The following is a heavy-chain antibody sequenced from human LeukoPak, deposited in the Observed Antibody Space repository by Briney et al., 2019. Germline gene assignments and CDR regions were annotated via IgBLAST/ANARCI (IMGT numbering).Heavy chain of an antibody. J-gene: IGHJ4*02. Sequence: SETLSLTCTVSGGSIRSYYWSWIRQPPGKGLEWIGYIYYSGSTNYNPSLKSRVTISVDTSKNQFSLMLSSVTAADTAVYYCARVYWNYFDYWGQGTLVTVSS. D-gene: IGHD2-15*01. CDR3: ARVYWNYFDY. CDR2: IYYSGST. CDR1: GGSIRSYY. V-gene: IGHV4-59*01.